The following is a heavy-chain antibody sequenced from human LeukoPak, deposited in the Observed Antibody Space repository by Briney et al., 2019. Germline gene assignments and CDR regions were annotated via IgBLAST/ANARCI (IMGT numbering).Heavy chain of an antibody. J-gene: IGHJ4*02. CDR2: ISYDESNK. Sequence: PGGSLRLSCAASGFTFSSYAMHWVRQAPGKGLEWVGVISYDESNKYYADSVKGRFTIYRDNSKIKLYLQMNSLRAEDTAVYYCAREGGLGYYYDSSGSHFDYWGQGTLVTVSS. CDR1: GFTFSSYA. V-gene: IGHV3-30*04. CDR3: AREGGLGYYYDSSGSHFDY. D-gene: IGHD3-22*01.